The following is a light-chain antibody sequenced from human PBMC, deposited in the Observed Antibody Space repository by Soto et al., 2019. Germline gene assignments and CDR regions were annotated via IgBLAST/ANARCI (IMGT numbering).Light chain of an antibody. V-gene: IGKV3-20*01. CDR3: HQHGGSPET. CDR2: GAF. Sequence: EIVLTQSPGTLSLSPGERATLSCRANQSVDSNFLAWNQQKPGQAPSLLIYGAFTRAAGIPTRFSGTGSGTEFILTISRLEPDDFAIYHCHQHGGSPETFGQGTKVDNK. CDR1: QSVDSNF. J-gene: IGKJ1*01.